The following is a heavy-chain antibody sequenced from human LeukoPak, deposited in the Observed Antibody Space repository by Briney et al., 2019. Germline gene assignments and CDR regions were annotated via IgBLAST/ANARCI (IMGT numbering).Heavy chain of an antibody. D-gene: IGHD2-21*02. CDR2: IYSGGST. CDR1: GFTVSSYY. CDR3: ARDRGCGDCYPPANDAFDI. V-gene: IGHV3-66*01. J-gene: IGHJ3*02. Sequence: GGSLRVSCAASGFTVSSYYMSWVRQAPGKGLEWVSVIYSGGSTYYADSVKGRFTISRDNSKSTLYLQMNSLRAEDTAVYYCARDRGCGDCYPPANDAFDIWGQGTMVTVSS.